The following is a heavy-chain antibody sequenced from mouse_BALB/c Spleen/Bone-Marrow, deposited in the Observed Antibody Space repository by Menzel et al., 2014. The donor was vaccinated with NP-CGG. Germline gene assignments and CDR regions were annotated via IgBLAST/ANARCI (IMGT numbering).Heavy chain of an antibody. CDR3: ARVNPWYFDV. Sequence: EVKLQESGAELVKPGASVKLSCTASGFNIKGTYIHWVMPRPEQGLAWIGRIDPASGDTKFDPKFQGKATITADTSSNTAYLQVTSLTSEDTAVYYCARVNPWYFDVWGAGTTVTVSS. CDR2: IDPASGDT. J-gene: IGHJ1*01. V-gene: IGHV14-3*02. CDR1: GFNIKGTY. D-gene: IGHD2-2*01.